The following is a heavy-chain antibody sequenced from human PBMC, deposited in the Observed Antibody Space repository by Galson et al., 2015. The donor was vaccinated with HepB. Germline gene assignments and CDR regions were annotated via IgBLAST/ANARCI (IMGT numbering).Heavy chain of an antibody. CDR3: TRARTTVTTREGFDP. J-gene: IGHJ5*02. Sequence: SLRLSCAASGFTFSGSAMHWARQASGKGLEWVARIRSKANSYATAYAASVRGRFAISRDDSKNTAYLQMNSLKTEDTAVYYRTRARTTVTTREGFDPWGQGTLVTVSS. CDR2: IRSKANSYAT. V-gene: IGHV3-73*01. D-gene: IGHD4-11*01. CDR1: GFTFSGSA.